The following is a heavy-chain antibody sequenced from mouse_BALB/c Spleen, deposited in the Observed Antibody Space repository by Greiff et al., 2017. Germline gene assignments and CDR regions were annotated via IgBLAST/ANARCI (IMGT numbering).Heavy chain of an antibody. CDR1: GFTFSDYY. V-gene: IGHV5-4*02. Sequence: EVQGVESGGGLVKPGGSLKLSCAASGFTFSDYYMYWVRQTPEKRLEWVATISDGGSYTYYPDSVKGRFTISRDNAKNNLYLQMSSLKSEDTAMYYCARPLLRGAWFAYWGQGTLVTVSA. D-gene: IGHD1-1*01. CDR2: ISDGGSYT. J-gene: IGHJ3*01. CDR3: ARPLLRGAWFAY.